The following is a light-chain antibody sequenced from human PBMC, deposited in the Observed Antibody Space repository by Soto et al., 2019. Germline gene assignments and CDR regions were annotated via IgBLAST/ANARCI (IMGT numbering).Light chain of an antibody. CDR3: QQRSNWPRT. J-gene: IGKJ4*01. CDR2: DAS. CDR1: QSVSSY. V-gene: IGKV3-11*01. Sequence: EIVLTQSPATLSLSPGERATLSCRASQSVSSYLAWYQQKPGQAPRLLIYDASNRATGVPARFSGSGSGTDFTLIISSLEPEDFAVYYCQQRSNWPRTFGGGTKVEIK.